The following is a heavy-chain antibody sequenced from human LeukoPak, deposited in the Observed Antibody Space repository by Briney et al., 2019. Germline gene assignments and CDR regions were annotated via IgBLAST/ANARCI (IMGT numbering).Heavy chain of an antibody. J-gene: IGHJ4*02. V-gene: IGHV4-31*03. CDR2: IYYSGST. Sequence: SETLSLTCTVSGGSISSGGYYWSWIRQHPGKGLEWIGYIYYSGSTYYNPSLKSRVTITVDTSKNQFSLKLSSVTAADSAVYYCAVAHQPGYFDYWGQGTLVTVSS. CDR1: GGSISSGGYY. D-gene: IGHD1-14*01. CDR3: AVAHQPGYFDY.